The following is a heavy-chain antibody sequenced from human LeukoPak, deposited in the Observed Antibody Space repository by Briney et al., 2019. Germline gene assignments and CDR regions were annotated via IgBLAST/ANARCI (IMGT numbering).Heavy chain of an antibody. D-gene: IGHD3-10*01. V-gene: IGHV1-3*01. CDR1: GYTFTSYA. J-gene: IGHJ4*02. Sequence: ASVKVSCKASGYTFTSYAMHWVRQAPGQRLEWMGWINAGNGNTKYSQKFQGRVTITRDTSASTAYMELSSLRSEDTAVYYCARLMVRGVMAEGDFDYWGQGTLVTVSS. CDR3: ARLMVRGVMAEGDFDY. CDR2: INAGNGNT.